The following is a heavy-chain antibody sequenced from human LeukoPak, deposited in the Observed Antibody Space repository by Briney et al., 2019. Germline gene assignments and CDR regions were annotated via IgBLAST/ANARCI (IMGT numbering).Heavy chain of an antibody. CDR2: IRDDGNVK. V-gene: IGHV3-30*02. D-gene: IGHD1-26*01. CDR1: GFTFSGYG. J-gene: IGHJ4*02. CDR3: ANYVRELGQKYSLYD. Sequence: PGGSLRLSCAASGFTFSGYGMYWVRQGPGKGLEWVSFIRDDGNVKYYGDSAKGRFTISRDKSKSTLFLQMKRLRAAATAPYYCANYVRELGQKYSLYDWGQGTLVTVAS.